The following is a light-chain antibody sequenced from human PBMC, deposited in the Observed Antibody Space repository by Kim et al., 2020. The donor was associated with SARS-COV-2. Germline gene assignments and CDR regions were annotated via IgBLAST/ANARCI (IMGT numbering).Light chain of an antibody. CDR1: QGISSY. V-gene: IGKV1-8*01. J-gene: IGKJ2*01. CDR2: AAS. CDR3: QQYYSYPRT. Sequence: SASTGDRVTITCRASQGISSYLAWYQQTPGKAPKLLIYAASTLQSGVPSRFSGSGSGTDFTLTISCLQSEDFATYYCQQYYSYPRTFGQGTKLEI.